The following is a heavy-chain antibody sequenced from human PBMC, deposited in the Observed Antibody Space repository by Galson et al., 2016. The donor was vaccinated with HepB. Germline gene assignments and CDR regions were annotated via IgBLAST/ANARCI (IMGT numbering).Heavy chain of an antibody. CDR2: SRNKANSYST. CDR3: TRWGASSKYAMDV. V-gene: IGHV3-72*01. Sequence: SLRLSCAASGFIFSDHYMDWVRQAPGKGLEWIGRSRNKANSYSTEYAASVKGRFTISRDDSKNSLYLQMNSLKIDGAAVYYCTRWGASSKYAMDVWGQGTTVTVSS. D-gene: IGHD2-2*01. CDR1: GFIFSDHY. J-gene: IGHJ6*02.